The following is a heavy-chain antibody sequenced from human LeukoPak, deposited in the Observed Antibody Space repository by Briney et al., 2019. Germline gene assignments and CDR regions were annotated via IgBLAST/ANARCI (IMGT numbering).Heavy chain of an antibody. J-gene: IGHJ4*02. CDR3: TRGSSGRRDN. CDR1: GYTFTSCD. Sequence: ASVKVSCKASGYTFTSCDISWVRQATGQGLEWMGWMNPNSGNTGYGQSFKGRITMTRDISIGTAYMELSNLTSEDTAIYYCTRGSSGRRDNWGQGTLVTVSA. V-gene: IGHV1-8*01. CDR2: MNPNSGNT. D-gene: IGHD6-19*01.